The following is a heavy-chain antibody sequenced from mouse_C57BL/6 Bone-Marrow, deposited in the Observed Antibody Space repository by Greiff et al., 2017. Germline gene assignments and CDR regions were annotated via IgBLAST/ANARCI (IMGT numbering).Heavy chain of an antibody. CDR2: INPNNGGT. CDR3: ARVIGSSYVYYAMDY. CDR1: GYTFTDYN. J-gene: IGHJ4*01. V-gene: IGHV1-22*01. Sequence: VHVKQSGPELVKPGASVKMSCKASGYTFTDYNMHWVKQSHGKSLEWIGYINPNNGGTSYNQKVKGKATLTVNKSSSTAYMELRSLTSEDSAVYYCARVIGSSYVYYAMDYWGQGTSVTVSS. D-gene: IGHD1-1*01.